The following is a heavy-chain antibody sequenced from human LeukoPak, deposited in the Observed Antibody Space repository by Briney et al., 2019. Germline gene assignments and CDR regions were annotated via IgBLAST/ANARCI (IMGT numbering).Heavy chain of an antibody. D-gene: IGHD6-19*01. Sequence: PSVKVSCKASGGTFSSYAISWVRQAPGQGLEWMGRIIAILGIANYAQKFQGRVTITADKSTSTAYMELSSLRSEDTAVYYCARALQWLVRAYYYYYGMDVWGQGTTVTVS. CDR2: IIAILGIA. CDR3: ARALQWLVRAYYYYYGMDV. J-gene: IGHJ6*02. CDR1: GGTFSSYA. V-gene: IGHV1-69*04.